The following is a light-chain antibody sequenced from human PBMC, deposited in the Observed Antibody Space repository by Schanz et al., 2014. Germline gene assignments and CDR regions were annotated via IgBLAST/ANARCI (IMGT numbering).Light chain of an antibody. CDR1: TGAVTNGNY. J-gene: IGLJ3*02. Sequence: QAVVTQESSVTVSPGGTVTLTCASSTGAVTNGNYPNWFQQKPGQAPRPLIYSSTNKQSWTPARFSGSLLGGKAALTLSGVQPEDEAEYYCLLYCGDALRWVFGGGTKVTVL. V-gene: IGLV7-43*01. CDR2: SST. CDR3: LLYCGDALRWV.